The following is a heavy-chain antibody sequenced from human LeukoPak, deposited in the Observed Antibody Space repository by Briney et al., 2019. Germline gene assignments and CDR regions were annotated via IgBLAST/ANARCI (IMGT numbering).Heavy chain of an antibody. CDR1: EYPFSSYT. D-gene: IGHD4-17*01. CDR3: ARLSSHYGDYKVDP. V-gene: IGHV1-8*02. Sequence: GASVKVSCKASEYPFSSYTLHWVRQAPGQGLEWMGWINPHSGKTGYAQKFQGRVTMTTDTSANTAYMDLSSLRSEDTAVYYCARLSSHYGDYKVDPWGQGTLVTVSS. CDR2: INPHSGKT. J-gene: IGHJ5*02.